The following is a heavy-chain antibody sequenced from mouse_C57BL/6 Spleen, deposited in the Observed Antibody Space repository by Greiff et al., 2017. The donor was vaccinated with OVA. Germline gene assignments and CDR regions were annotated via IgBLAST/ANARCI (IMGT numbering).Heavy chain of an antibody. D-gene: IGHD2-5*01. CDR1: GYSITSGYY. J-gene: IGHJ1*03. CDR2: ISYDGSN. V-gene: IGHV3-6*01. CDR3: ARIYSNPYWYFDV. Sequence: VQLKQSGPGLVKPSQSLSLTCSVTGYSITSGYYWNWIRQFPGNKLEWMGYISYDGSNNYNPSLKNRISITRDTSKNQFFLKLNSVTTEDTATYYCARIYSNPYWYFDVWGTGTTVTVSS.